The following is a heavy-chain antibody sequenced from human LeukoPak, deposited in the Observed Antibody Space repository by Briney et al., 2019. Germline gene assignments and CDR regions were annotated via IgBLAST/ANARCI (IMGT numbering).Heavy chain of an antibody. CDR1: GYSISSGYY. Sequence: PSETLSLTCTVSGYSISSGYYWGWIRPPPGKGLEWIGSIYHSGSTYYNPSLKSRVTISVDTSKNQFSLKLSSVTAADTAVYYCAHTYLNWNEVEYWGQGTLVTVSS. V-gene: IGHV4-38-2*02. CDR3: AHTYLNWNEVEY. J-gene: IGHJ4*02. D-gene: IGHD1-1*01. CDR2: IYHSGST.